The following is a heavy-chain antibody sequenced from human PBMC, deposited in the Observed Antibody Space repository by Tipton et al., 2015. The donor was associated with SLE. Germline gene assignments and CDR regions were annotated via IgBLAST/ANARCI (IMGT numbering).Heavy chain of an antibody. CDR2: IYYSGTT. Sequence: TLSLTCIVSDYSIRSGFYWAWIRQPTGKGLEWIGSIYYSGTTYYNPSLRSRVTISVDTSKEQFSLKLTSVTAADTAVYYCARDDYGDFESYFDYWGQGIKVSVSS. J-gene: IGHJ4*02. CDR1: DYSIRSGFY. CDR3: ARDDYGDFESYFDY. D-gene: IGHD4-17*01. V-gene: IGHV4-38-2*02.